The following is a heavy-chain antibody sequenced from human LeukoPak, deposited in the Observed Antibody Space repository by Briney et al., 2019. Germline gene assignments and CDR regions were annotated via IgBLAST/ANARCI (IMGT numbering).Heavy chain of an antibody. CDR2: ISGSGSNT. CDR1: GFTFSSYA. CDR3: AKDRITVAGTDRFEYFDC. J-gene: IGHJ4*02. Sequence: GGSMRLSCAASGFTFSSYAISWVRQAPGKGLEWVSAISGSGSNTYYADSVKGRFTISRDNSMNTLCLQMNSLRADDTAVYYCAKDRITVAGTDRFEYFDCWGQGTLVTVSS. V-gene: IGHV3-23*01. D-gene: IGHD6-19*01.